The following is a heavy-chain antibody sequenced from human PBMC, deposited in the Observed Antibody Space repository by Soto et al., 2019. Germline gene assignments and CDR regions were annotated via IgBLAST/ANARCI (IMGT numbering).Heavy chain of an antibody. V-gene: IGHV3-21*01. CDR1: GFTFSSYS. Sequence: GGSLRLSCAASGFTFSSYSMNWVRQAPGKGLEWVSSISSSSSYIYYADSVKGRFTISRDNAKNSLYLQMNSLRAEDTAVYYCARGVLSSWSLDAEYFQHWGQGTLVTVSS. J-gene: IGHJ1*01. D-gene: IGHD6-13*01. CDR2: ISSSSSYI. CDR3: ARGVLSSWSLDAEYFQH.